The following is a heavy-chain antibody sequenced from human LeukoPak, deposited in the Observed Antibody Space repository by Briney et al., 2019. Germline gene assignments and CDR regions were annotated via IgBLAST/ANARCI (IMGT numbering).Heavy chain of an antibody. V-gene: IGHV3-23*01. CDR3: TREGAAAAYGMDV. Sequence: PGGSLRLSCAASGFTFSNPAMSWVRQAPGKGLEWVSALSGSGITTYYADSVKGRFTISRGNSKNTLYLQMNSLRAEDTAVYYCTREGAAAAYGMDVWGQGTTVTVSS. J-gene: IGHJ6*02. CDR1: GFTFSNPA. D-gene: IGHD6-13*01. CDR2: LSGSGITT.